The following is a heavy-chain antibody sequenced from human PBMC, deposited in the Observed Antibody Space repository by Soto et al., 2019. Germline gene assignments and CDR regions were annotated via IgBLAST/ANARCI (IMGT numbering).Heavy chain of an antibody. CDR1: GVTVSNSL. CDR3: ARDRSYTTDY. CDR2: INSDGSTT. Sequence: GGSLRLSCAASGVTVSNSLGHWVRQAPGKGLVWVSYINSDGSTTTYADSVKGRFTISRDNAKNTVYLQITSLTAEDTAVYYCARDRSYTTDYWGQGTLVTVTS. J-gene: IGHJ4*02. V-gene: IGHV3-74*01. D-gene: IGHD1-26*01.